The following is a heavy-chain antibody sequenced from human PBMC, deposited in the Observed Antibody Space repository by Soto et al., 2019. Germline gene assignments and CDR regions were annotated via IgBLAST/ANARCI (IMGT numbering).Heavy chain of an antibody. CDR1: GFTFRGYV. J-gene: IGHJ4*02. Sequence: VPLLESGGGLVQPGGSLRLSCAASGFTFRGYVISWFRQTPGKGLEWVSDISGSGDNANYGDSVKGRFIISRDDPKKTVYLQMTSLRAEDTAVYYCAKTREVRGVGPEDWGPGTLVAVSS. CDR3: AKTREVRGVGPED. CDR2: ISGSGDNA. V-gene: IGHV3-23*01. D-gene: IGHD3-10*01.